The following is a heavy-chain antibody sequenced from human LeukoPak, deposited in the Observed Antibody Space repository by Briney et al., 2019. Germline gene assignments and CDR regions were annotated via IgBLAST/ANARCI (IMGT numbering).Heavy chain of an antibody. V-gene: IGHV3-48*02. CDR2: ISSSSSTI. CDR1: GXTFSSYS. J-gene: IGHJ6*02. D-gene: IGHD6-19*01. CDR3: ARDLRQWLVPYYYGMDV. Sequence: GGSLRLSCAASGXTFSSYSMNWVRQAPGKGLEWVSYISSSSSTIYYADSVKGRFTISRDNAKNSLYLQMNSLRDEDTAVYYCARDLRQWLVPYYYGMDVWGQGTTVTVSS.